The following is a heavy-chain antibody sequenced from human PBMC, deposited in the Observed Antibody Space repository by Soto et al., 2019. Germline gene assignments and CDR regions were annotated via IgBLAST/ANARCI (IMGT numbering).Heavy chain of an antibody. V-gene: IGHV4-30-2*01. CDR3: ARVIDTALFDY. J-gene: IGHJ4*02. CDR1: GGSISRGGYS. Sequence: QLQLQESGSGLVKPSQTLSLTCAVSGGSISRGGYSWSWIRQPAGKGLEWIGYIYHSGSTYYNPSLKSRVTISVDRSKNQFSLKLSSVTAADTAVYYCARVIDTALFDYWGQGTLVTVSS. CDR2: IYHSGST. D-gene: IGHD5-18*01.